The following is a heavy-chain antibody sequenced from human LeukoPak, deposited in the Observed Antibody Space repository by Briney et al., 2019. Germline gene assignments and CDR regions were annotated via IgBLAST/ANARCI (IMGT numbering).Heavy chain of an antibody. Sequence: ASVKVSCKVSGYTLTELSMHWVRQAPGKGLEWMGSFDPEDGETIYAQKFQGRVTMTEDTSTDTAYMELSSLRSEDTAVYYCATTLAIVGGFDIWGQGTMVSVSS. J-gene: IGHJ3*02. V-gene: IGHV1-24*01. CDR1: GYTLTELS. CDR2: FDPEDGET. D-gene: IGHD2-15*01. CDR3: ATTLAIVGGFDI.